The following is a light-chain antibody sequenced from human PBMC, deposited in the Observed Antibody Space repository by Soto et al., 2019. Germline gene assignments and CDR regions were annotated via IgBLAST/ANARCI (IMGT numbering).Light chain of an antibody. CDR2: DVS. Sequence: QSVLTQPPSVSAAPGQKVTISCSGSSSNIGNNYVSWYQQLPGTAPKLLIYDVSNRPSGVSDRFSGSKSGNTASLTISGLQIEDEADYYCSSFTSSVTYVFGTGTKVTVL. CDR3: SSFTSSVTYV. CDR1: SSNIGNNY. J-gene: IGLJ1*01. V-gene: IGLV1-51*01.